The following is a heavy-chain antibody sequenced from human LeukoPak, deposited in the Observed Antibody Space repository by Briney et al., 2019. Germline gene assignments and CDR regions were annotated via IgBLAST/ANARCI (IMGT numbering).Heavy chain of an antibody. CDR3: ARGKGHDTSSTDY. Sequence: PGGSLRLSCAASGFTFRSYWMGWVRQAPGKGLERVSTVSGSGGSTYYADSVKGRFTISRDNSKNTLYLQMNSLRAEDTAVYYRARGKGHDTSSTDYWGQGTLVTVSS. V-gene: IGHV3-23*01. CDR1: GFTFRSYW. D-gene: IGHD3-10*01. CDR2: VSGSGGST. J-gene: IGHJ4*02.